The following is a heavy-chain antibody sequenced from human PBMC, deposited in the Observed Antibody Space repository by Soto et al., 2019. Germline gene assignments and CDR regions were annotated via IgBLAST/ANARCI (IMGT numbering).Heavy chain of an antibody. CDR3: ARELKEGSTAAAGKDAFDI. CDR2: ISYDGSNK. Sequence: GRSLRLSCAASGFTFSSYAMHWVRQAPGKGLEWVAVISYDGSNKYYADSVKGRFTISRDNSKNTLYLQMNSLRAEDTAVYYCARELKEGSTAAAGKDAFDIWGQGTMVTVSS. J-gene: IGHJ3*02. CDR1: GFTFSSYA. V-gene: IGHV3-30*04. D-gene: IGHD6-13*01.